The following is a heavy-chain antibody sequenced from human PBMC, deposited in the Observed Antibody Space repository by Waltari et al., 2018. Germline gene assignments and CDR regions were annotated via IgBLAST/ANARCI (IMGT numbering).Heavy chain of an antibody. J-gene: IGHJ5*02. CDR3: AKDAFGNTYLDH. Sequence: QVQLVESGGGVVQPGMSLRLSCAASGFSLSHFGMHWVRQGPGKGLGWVALASFDGSTTYYADSVRGRFTISRDNSKNTLYLDINTLRVDDTAIYYCAKDAFGNTYLDHWGQGTLVTVSS. CDR2: ASFDGSTT. D-gene: IGHD3-10*01. V-gene: IGHV3-30*18. CDR1: GFSLSHFG.